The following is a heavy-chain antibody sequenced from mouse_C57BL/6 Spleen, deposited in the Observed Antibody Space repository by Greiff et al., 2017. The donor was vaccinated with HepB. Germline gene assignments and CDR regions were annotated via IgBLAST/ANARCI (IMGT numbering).Heavy chain of an antibody. CDR2: INPGSGGT. D-gene: IGHD1-1*01. Sequence: AQLQQSGAELVRPGTSVKVSCKASGYAFTNYLIEWVKQRPGQGLEWIGVINPGSGGTNYNEKFKGKATLTADKSSSTAYMQLSSLTSEDSAVYFCARRGFTTVVEYYFDYWGQGTTLTVSS. CDR3: ARRGFTTVVEYYFDY. CDR1: GYAFTNYL. V-gene: IGHV1-54*01. J-gene: IGHJ2*01.